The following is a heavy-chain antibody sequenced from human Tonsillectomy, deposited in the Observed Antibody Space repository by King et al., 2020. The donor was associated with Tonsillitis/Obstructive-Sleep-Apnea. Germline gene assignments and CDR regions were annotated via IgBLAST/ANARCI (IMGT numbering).Heavy chain of an antibody. D-gene: IGHD3-3*01. CDR2: LIGSVGPT. Sequence: VQLVESGGTLVQPGGSLRLSCAASGFTFDTFAMSWFGQAPGKGLEWVSPLIGSVGPTYYADSVMGRFTISRDNPKNTLYLQMSSLRAEDTAVYYCARLNYDFWGGDYLNFDFWGQGTLVTVSS. CDR1: GFTFDTFA. J-gene: IGHJ4*02. CDR3: ARLNYDFWGGDYLNFDF. V-gene: IGHV3-23*04.